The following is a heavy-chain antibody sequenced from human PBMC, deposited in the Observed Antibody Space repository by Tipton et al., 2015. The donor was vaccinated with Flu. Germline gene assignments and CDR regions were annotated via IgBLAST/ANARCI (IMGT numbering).Heavy chain of an antibody. Sequence: LRLSCTVSGGSISSGSYYWSWIRQPAGKGLEWIGRIYTSGSTNYNPSLKSRVTMSVDTSKNQFSLKLSSVTAADTAVYYCARDGDDDFWSGYRQADYYGMDVWGQGTTVTVSS. V-gene: IGHV4-61*02. J-gene: IGHJ6*02. D-gene: IGHD3-3*01. CDR3: ARDGDDDFWSGYRQADYYGMDV. CDR1: GGSISSGSYY. CDR2: IYTSGST.